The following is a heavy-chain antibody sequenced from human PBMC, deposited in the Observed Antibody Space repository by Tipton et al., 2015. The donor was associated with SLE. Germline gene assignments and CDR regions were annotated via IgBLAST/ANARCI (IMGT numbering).Heavy chain of an antibody. CDR1: GDSITNYY. Sequence: TLSLTCSVSGDSITNYYWSWIRQPAGKGLEWIGRIYTSGSGSTNYNPSLKSRVIISADTSKNQFSLRLTSVTAADTATYYCAERGAWRDIDYWGQGTLVTVSS. D-gene: IGHD3-9*01. V-gene: IGHV4-4*07. CDR2: IYTSGSGST. CDR3: AERGAWRDIDY. J-gene: IGHJ4*02.